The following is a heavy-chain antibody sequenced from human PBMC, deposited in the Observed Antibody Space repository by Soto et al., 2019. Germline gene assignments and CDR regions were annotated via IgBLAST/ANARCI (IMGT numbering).Heavy chain of an antibody. V-gene: IGHV4-61*01. CDR3: ARLLWLRAPHHNNWFDP. J-gene: IGHJ5*02. CDR1: GGSVSSGSYY. D-gene: IGHD3-10*01. CDR2: IYYSGST. Sequence: PSETLSLTCAASGGSVSSGSYYWSWIRQPPGKGLEWIGYIYYSGSTNYNPSLKSRVTISVDTSKNQFSLKLSSVTAADTAVYYGARLLWLRAPHHNNWFDPWGQGTLVTVSS.